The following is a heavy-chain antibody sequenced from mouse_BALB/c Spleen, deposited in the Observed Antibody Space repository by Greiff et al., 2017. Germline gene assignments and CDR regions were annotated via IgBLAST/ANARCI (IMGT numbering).Heavy chain of an antibody. Sequence: VQLVESGPGLVAPSQSLSITCTVSGFSLTSYGVSWVRQPPGKGLEWLGVIWGDGSTNYHSALISRLSISKDNSKSQVFLKLNRLQTDDTATYYCAKPEAAVARGHWYFDVWGAGTTVTVSS. V-gene: IGHV2-3*01. CDR2: IWGDGST. D-gene: IGHD1-1*01. J-gene: IGHJ1*01. CDR1: GFSLTSYG. CDR3: AKPEAAVARGHWYFDV.